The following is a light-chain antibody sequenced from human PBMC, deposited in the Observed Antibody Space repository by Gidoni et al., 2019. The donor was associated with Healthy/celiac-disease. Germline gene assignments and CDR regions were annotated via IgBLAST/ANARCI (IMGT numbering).Light chain of an antibody. Sequence: QSVLPQPPSASGTAGQTVTTSCSGSSSNIGSNYVYRYQQFPGTAPKLLIYRNNQRPSGVPDRFSGSKSGTSASLAISGLRSEDEADYYCAAWDDSLSGRGVFGGGTKLTVL. CDR1: SSNIGSNY. CDR2: RNN. V-gene: IGLV1-47*01. CDR3: AAWDDSLSGRGV. J-gene: IGLJ3*02.